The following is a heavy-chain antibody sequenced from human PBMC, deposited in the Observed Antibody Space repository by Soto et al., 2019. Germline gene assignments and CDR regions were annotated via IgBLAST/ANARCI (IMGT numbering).Heavy chain of an antibody. J-gene: IGHJ5*02. CDR3: ARGTTVTIHNWFDP. V-gene: IGHV4-31*03. D-gene: IGHD4-17*01. Sequence: QVQLQESGPGLVKPSQTLSLTCTVSGDSISSGAYYWSWIRHHPGRGLEWIGFVYYSGTTYYNPSLKSRVNISVDTSKNQFPPTVTSVTAADTAVYYCARGTTVTIHNWFDPWGQGTLVTVSS. CDR1: GDSISSGAYY. CDR2: VYYSGTT.